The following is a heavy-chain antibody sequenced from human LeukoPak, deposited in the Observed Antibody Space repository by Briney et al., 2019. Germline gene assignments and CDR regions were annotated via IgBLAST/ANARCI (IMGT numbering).Heavy chain of an antibody. CDR2: IYTTGST. J-gene: IGHJ4*02. Sequence: SQTLSLTYTVSGGSINSGSYYWNWIRQSAGKGLEWIGHIYTTGSTNCSPSLRSRVTISLDTSKNQFSLKLSSVTAADTAVYYCARAEYSSSSFDYWGQGTLVTVSS. V-gene: IGHV4-61*09. D-gene: IGHD6-6*01. CDR1: GGSINSGSYY. CDR3: ARAEYSSSSFDY.